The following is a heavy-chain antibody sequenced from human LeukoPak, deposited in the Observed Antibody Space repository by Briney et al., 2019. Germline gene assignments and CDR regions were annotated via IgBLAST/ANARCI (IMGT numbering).Heavy chain of an antibody. Sequence: GGSLRLSCAASGFTFSSYAMHWVRQAPGKGLQWVAVISYDGSNKYYADSVKGRFTISRDNSKNTLYLQMNSLRAEDTAVYYCARGLVANLRLRGDYWGQGMLVTVSS. CDR1: GFTFSSYA. CDR2: ISYDGSNK. CDR3: ARGLVANLRLRGDY. D-gene: IGHD4/OR15-4a*01. V-gene: IGHV3-30-3*01. J-gene: IGHJ4*02.